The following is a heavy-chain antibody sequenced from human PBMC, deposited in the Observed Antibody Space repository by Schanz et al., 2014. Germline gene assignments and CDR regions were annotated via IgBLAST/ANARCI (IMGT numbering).Heavy chain of an antibody. Sequence: EVQLVESGGGLIQPGGSLRLSCAVSGFTVNTNYMSWVRQAPGEGLEWISSMYINSGSTQYADSVKGRFIISRDSSKNTLFLQMNSLSAEDTAVYFCARDGGRDGCNLAFDVWGQGTLVTVSS. CDR2: MYINSGST. J-gene: IGHJ3*01. CDR3: ARDGGRDGCNLAFDV. V-gene: IGHV3-53*01. D-gene: IGHD2-15*01. CDR1: GFTVNTNY.